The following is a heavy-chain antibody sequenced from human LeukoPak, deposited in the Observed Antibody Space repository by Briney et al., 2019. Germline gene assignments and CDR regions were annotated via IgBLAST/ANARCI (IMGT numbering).Heavy chain of an antibody. CDR2: INPSGGST. V-gene: IGHV1-46*01. J-gene: IGHJ4*02. D-gene: IGHD3-3*01. Sequence: ASVKVSCKASGYTFTSYYMHWVRQAPGQGLEWMGIINPSGGSTSYAQKFQGRVTMTRDTSTSTVYMELSSLRSEDTAVYYCARGPPRDYDFWSGYSGDDYWGQGTLVTVSS. CDR1: GYTFTSYY. CDR3: ARGPPRDYDFWSGYSGDDY.